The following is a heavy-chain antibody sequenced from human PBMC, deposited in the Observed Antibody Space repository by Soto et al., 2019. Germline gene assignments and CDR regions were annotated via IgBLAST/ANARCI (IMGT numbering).Heavy chain of an antibody. Sequence: SETLSLTCTVSGGSISNYYWSWIRQPPGKGLEWIGYIHYSGSTKYNPSLKSRVTISADTSKNQFSLKLSSVTAADAAVYYCARGHYDFWSGYFANIEYWGQGTLVNVSS. D-gene: IGHD3-3*01. V-gene: IGHV4-59*08. CDR3: ARGHYDFWSGYFANIEY. J-gene: IGHJ4*02. CDR2: IHYSGST. CDR1: GGSISNYY.